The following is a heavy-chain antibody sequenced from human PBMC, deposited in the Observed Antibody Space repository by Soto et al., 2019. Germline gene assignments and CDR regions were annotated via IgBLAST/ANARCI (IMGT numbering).Heavy chain of an antibody. CDR3: AGPPELTRIYYYDGRDV. V-gene: IGHV1-69*12. Sequence: QVQLVQSGAEVKKPGSSVKVSCKASGGTFSSYAISWVRQAPGQGLEWMGGIIPIFGTANYAQKFQGRVTITADESTSTAYMELSSLRAEDTAVYYCAGPPELTRIYYYDGRDVWGQGTTVTVSS. D-gene: IGHD1-7*01. CDR1: GGTFSSYA. CDR2: IIPIFGTA. J-gene: IGHJ6*02.